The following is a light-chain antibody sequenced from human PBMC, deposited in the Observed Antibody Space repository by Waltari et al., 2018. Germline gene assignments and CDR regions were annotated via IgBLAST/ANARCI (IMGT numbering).Light chain of an antibody. V-gene: IGLV2-23*02. CDR2: EAT. CDR3: CSYTTSNTFV. J-gene: IGLJ2*01. CDR1: SSDVGSYNF. Sequence: QSALTQPASVSGSPGQSLTIPCTGTSSDVGSYNFVTWYQQHPGKAPKHMIYEATKRPSGVSNRFSGSKSGNTASLTISGLQAEDEADYYCCSYTTSNTFVFGGGTKLTVL.